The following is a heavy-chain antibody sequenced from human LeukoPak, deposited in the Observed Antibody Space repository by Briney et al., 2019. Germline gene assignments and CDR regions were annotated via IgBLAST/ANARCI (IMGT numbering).Heavy chain of an antibody. J-gene: IGHJ6*04. CDR2: ISYDGSNK. CDR1: GFTFSSYG. V-gene: IGHV3-30*18. Sequence: PGRSLRLSCAASGFTFSSYGMHWVRQAPGKGLEWVAVISYDGSNKYYADSVKGRFTISRDKSKNTLYLQMNSLRAEDTAVYYCAKDLSGAMATDYYYYYGMDVWGKGTTVTVSS. CDR3: AKDLSGAMATDYYYYYGMDV. D-gene: IGHD5-18*01.